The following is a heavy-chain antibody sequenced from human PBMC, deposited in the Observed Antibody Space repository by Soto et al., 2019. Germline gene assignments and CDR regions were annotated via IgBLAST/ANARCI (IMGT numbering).Heavy chain of an antibody. Sequence: QVQLVQSGAEVKKPGSSVKVSCKASGGTFSSYAISWLRQAPGQGLECMGGIIPIFGTANYAQKFQGRVTITADDSTSTAYMELSSLRSEDTAVYYCAREGVRWIRNLGYNACDIWGQGTMVTVSS. J-gene: IGHJ3*02. CDR3: AREGVRWIRNLGYNACDI. D-gene: IGHD3-9*01. V-gene: IGHV1-69*01. CDR1: GGTFSSYA. CDR2: IIPIFGTA.